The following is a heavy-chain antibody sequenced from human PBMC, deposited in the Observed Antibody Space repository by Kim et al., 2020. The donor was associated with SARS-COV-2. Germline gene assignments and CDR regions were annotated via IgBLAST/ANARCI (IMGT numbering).Heavy chain of an antibody. J-gene: IGHJ4*02. D-gene: IGHD2-15*01. CDR3: ATAPYCSGGSCYSWLSYFDY. CDR2: IYYSGST. Sequence: SETLSLTCAVSGGSITSSIYYWGWIRQPPGKGLEWIGSIYYSGSTHYNPSLKSRVTISVDTSKNQFSLKLSAVTAADTAMYYCATAPYCSGGSCYSWLSYFDYWGQGTLVTVSS. CDR1: GGSITSSIYY. V-gene: IGHV4-39*01.